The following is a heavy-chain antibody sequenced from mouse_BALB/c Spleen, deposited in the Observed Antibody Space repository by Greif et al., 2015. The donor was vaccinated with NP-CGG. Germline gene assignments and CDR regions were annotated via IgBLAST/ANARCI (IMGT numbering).Heavy chain of an antibody. Sequence: EVHLVESGGGLVKPGGSLKLSCAASGFTFSSYAMSWVRQSPEKRLEWVAEISSGGSYTYYPDTVTGRFTISRDNAKNTLYLEMSSLRSEDTAMYYCARGYGSSCPYYFDYWGQGTTLTVSS. CDR2: ISSGGSYT. CDR1: GFTFSSYA. CDR3: ARGYGSSCPYYFDY. D-gene: IGHD1-1*01. V-gene: IGHV5-9-4*01. J-gene: IGHJ2*01.